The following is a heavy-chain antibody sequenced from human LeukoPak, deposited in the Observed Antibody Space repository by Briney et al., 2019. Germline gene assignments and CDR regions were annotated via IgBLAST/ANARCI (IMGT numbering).Heavy chain of an antibody. CDR3: ARQRGLTIFLDN. V-gene: IGHV4-59*08. D-gene: IGHD3-9*01. Sequence: SETLSLTCTVSGGSISSYYWSWIRQPPGKGLEWIGYIYYSGSTNYNPSLKSRVTVSVDTSKNQFSLKLSSVTAADTAVYYCARQRGLTIFLDNWGQGTLVTVSS. CDR1: GGSISSYY. CDR2: IYYSGST. J-gene: IGHJ4*02.